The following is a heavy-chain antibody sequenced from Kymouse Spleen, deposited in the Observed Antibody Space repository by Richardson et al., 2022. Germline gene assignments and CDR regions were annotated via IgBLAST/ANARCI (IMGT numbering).Heavy chain of an antibody. Sequence: QVQLQQWGAGLLKPSETLSLTCAVYGGSFSGYYWSWIRQPPGKGLEWIGEINHSGSTNYNPSLKSRVTISVDTSKNQFSLKLSSVTAADTAVYYCAPRP*LATTTTVWTSGAKGPRSPSPQ. V-gene: IGHV4-34*01. CDR1: GGSFSGYY. D-gene: IGHD2-15*01,IGHD2-2*02,IGHD3-22*01. CDR3: APRP*LATTTTVWTS. J-gene: IGHJ6*02. CDR2: INHSGST.